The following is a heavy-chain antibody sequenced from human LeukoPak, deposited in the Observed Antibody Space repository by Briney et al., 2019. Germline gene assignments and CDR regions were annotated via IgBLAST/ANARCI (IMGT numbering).Heavy chain of an antibody. D-gene: IGHD2-15*01. Sequence: GGSLRLSCTASGFTFYHYGMSWLRQAPGKRLECVSSINWNGDSTGYADSVKGRFTISRDNAKNPLYLQMNSLRVEDTALYHCARAAGECSGGSCYSHAFDVWGQGTRVTVSS. V-gene: IGHV3-20*01. J-gene: IGHJ3*01. CDR3: ARAAGECSGGSCYSHAFDV. CDR1: GFTFYHYG. CDR2: INWNGDST.